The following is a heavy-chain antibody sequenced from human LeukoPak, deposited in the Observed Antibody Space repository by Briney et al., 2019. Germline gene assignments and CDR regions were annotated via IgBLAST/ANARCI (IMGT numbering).Heavy chain of an antibody. CDR1: GYTFTSYG. V-gene: IGHV1-18*01. Sequence: GASVKVSCKASGYTFTSYGISWVRQAPGQGLEWMGWISAYNGNTNYAQKLQGRVTMTTDTSTSTAYMELRSLRSDDTAVYYCARDLDPSITMIVVVITEFDYWGQGTLVTVSS. J-gene: IGHJ4*02. D-gene: IGHD3-22*01. CDR3: ARDLDPSITMIVVVITEFDY. CDR2: ISAYNGNT.